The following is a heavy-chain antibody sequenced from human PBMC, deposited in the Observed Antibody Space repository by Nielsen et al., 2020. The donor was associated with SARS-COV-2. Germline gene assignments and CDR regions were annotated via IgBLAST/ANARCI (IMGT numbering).Heavy chain of an antibody. Sequence: SLRLSCAASGFTFDDYAMHWVRQAPGKGLEWVSGISWNSGSIGYADSVKGRFTISRDNAKNSLYLQMNSLRAVDTALYYCAKAGSGWYPLGNWFDPWGQGTLVTVSS. CDR2: ISWNSGSI. D-gene: IGHD6-19*01. V-gene: IGHV3-9*01. J-gene: IGHJ5*02. CDR1: GFTFDDYA. CDR3: AKAGSGWYPLGNWFDP.